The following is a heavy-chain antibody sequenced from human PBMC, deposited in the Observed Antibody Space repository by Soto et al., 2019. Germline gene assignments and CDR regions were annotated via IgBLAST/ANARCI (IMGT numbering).Heavy chain of an antibody. CDR1: GFTFSLYG. D-gene: IGHD3-16*01. J-gene: IGHJ6*02. V-gene: IGHV3-33*01. Sequence: QVQLVESGGGVVQPGRSLRLSCAASGFTFSLYGMHWVRQAPGKGLEWVAVIWYDGSNKFYADSGKGRFTISRDNSKNTLYLQMNSLRDEDTAVYYCARGLRGISFYGMDVWGQGTTVIVSS. CDR3: ARGLRGISFYGMDV. CDR2: IWYDGSNK.